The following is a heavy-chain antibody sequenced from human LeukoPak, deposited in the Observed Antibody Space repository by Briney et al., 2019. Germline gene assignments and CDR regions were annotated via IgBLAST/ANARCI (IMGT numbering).Heavy chain of an antibody. CDR1: EFTFSIYA. J-gene: IGHJ4*02. D-gene: IGHD6-13*01. CDR3: ARDLRGIASAGHAF. CDR2: ISHDGSNK. V-gene: IGHV3-30-3*01. Sequence: PGGSLRLSCAASEFTFSIYAMHWVRQAPGEGLEWVAVISHDGSNKYYADSVKGRFTISRDNSKNTLYVQMNSLRAEDTAVYYCARDLRGIASAGHAFWGQGTLVTVSS.